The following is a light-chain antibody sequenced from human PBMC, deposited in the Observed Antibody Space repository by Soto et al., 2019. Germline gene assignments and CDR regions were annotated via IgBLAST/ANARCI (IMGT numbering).Light chain of an antibody. V-gene: IGKV3D-15*01. CDR3: QQYNNWPPGIT. Sequence: IVMTHSPATLSVSPWERATVSFRASQSVSSNLAWYQQKPGQAPRLLIYGASTRVTGIPARFSGSGSGTEFTLTISSLQSEDFAVYYCQQYNNWPPGITFGQGTRLEIK. CDR2: GAS. J-gene: IGKJ5*01. CDR1: QSVSSN.